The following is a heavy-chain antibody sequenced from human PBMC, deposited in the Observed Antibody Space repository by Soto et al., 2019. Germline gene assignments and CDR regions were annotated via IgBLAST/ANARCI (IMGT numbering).Heavy chain of an antibody. CDR2: ISGSGGST. CDR1: GFTFSSYA. Sequence: PGGSLRLSCAASGFTFSSYAMSWVRQAPGKGLEWVSAISGSGGSTYYADSVKGRFTISRDNSKNTLYLQMNSLRAEDTAVYYCAKPYSSSSYYYYYYMDVWGKGTTVTVSS. V-gene: IGHV3-23*01. D-gene: IGHD6-6*01. J-gene: IGHJ6*03. CDR3: AKPYSSSSYYYYYYMDV.